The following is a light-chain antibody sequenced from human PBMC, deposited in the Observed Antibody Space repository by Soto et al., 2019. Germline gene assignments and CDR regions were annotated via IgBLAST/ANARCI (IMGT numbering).Light chain of an antibody. CDR2: DAS. Sequence: DIQMTQSPSTLSASVGDRVTITCRASQSISSRLAWYQQKPGKAPKLLIYDASSLESGVPSRFSGSGSGTEFTLTISSLQPDDFATYYCQQYNSIRRFGQGTKLEIK. CDR3: QQYNSIRR. V-gene: IGKV1-5*01. J-gene: IGKJ1*01. CDR1: QSISSR.